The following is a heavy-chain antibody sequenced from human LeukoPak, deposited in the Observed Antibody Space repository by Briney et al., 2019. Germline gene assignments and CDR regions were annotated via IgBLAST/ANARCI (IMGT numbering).Heavy chain of an antibody. J-gene: IGHJ6*02. CDR2: IHYSGST. CDR1: GGSISSGGYS. CDR3: ARDVLLWFGDSYYYYGMDV. V-gene: IGHV4-31*03. Sequence: PSQTLSLTCTVSGGSISSGGYSWSWIRQHPGKGLEWIGYIHYSGSTYYNPSLKSRVTISVDTSKNQFSLKLSSVTAADTAVYYCARDVLLWFGDSYYYYGMDVWGQGTTVTVSS. D-gene: IGHD3-10*01.